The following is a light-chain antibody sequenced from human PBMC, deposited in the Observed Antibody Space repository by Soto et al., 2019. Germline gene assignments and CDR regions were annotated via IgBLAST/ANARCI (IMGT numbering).Light chain of an antibody. V-gene: IGKV3-20*01. Sequence: EIVLTQSPGTLSLSPGERATLSFRSSQSVTSNSLAWYHQKFGQPPRLLIYGASSRATGIPDRFSGSGSGTDFTLTISRLEPEDFATYYCQQYDTYWTFGQGTKVDIK. CDR2: GAS. CDR1: QSVTSNS. J-gene: IGKJ1*01. CDR3: QQYDTYWT.